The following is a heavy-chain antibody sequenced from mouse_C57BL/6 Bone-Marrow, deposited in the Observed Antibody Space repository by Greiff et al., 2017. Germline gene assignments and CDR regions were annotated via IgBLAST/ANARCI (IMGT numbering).Heavy chain of an antibody. D-gene: IGHD2-4*01. Sequence: EVQLQESGPGLVKPSQSLSLTCSVTGYSITSGYYWNWIRQFPGNKLEWMGYISYDGSNNYNPSLKNRISITRDTSKNQFFLKLNSVTTEDTATYYCARDRDDYDGLLLYAMDYWGQGTSVTVSS. J-gene: IGHJ4*01. V-gene: IGHV3-6*01. CDR3: ARDRDDYDGLLLYAMDY. CDR1: GYSITSGYY. CDR2: ISYDGSN.